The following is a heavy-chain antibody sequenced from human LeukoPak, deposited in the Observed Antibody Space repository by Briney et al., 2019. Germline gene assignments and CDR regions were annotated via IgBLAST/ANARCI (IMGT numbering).Heavy chain of an antibody. CDR3: ATWGSYEGVGY. D-gene: IGHD3-16*01. J-gene: IGHJ4*02. CDR1: GGSISSGGYY. V-gene: IGHV4-61*02. Sequence: KPSQTLSLTCTVSGGSISSGGYYWSWIRQPAGKGLEWIGRIYSSGRTNYNPSLKSRVTISEDTSKNQFSLKLSSVTAADTAVYYCATWGSYEGVGYWGQGTLVTVSS. CDR2: IYSSGRT.